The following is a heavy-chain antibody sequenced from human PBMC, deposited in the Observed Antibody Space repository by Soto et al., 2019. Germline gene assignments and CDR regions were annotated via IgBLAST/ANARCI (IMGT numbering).Heavy chain of an antibody. CDR2: IYHSAST. D-gene: IGHD3-22*01. V-gene: IGHV4-30-2*03. CDR3: ARHWTNYYDSRALIGGCDY. Sequence: SETLSLTCAVSGGSISSGGYSWTWIRQPPGKGLEWIGYIYHSASTYYNPSLKSRVTISVDTSKNQFSLKLSSLTAADTAVYYCARHWTNYYDSRALIGGCDYWGQGTLVTVS. CDR1: GGSISSGGYS. J-gene: IGHJ4*02.